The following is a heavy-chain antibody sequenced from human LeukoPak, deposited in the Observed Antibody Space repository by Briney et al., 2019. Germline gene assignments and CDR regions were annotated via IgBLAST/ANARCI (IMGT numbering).Heavy chain of an antibody. CDR2: IIPIFGTA. Sequence: GASVKVSCKASGGTFSSYAISWVRQAPGQGLEWMGGIIPIFGTANYAQKFQGRVTITADESTSTAYMELSSLRSEDTAVYYCARVGCSGGSCYSDWFDPWGQGTLVTVSS. J-gene: IGHJ5*02. D-gene: IGHD2-15*01. V-gene: IGHV1-69*13. CDR1: GGTFSSYA. CDR3: ARVGCSGGSCYSDWFDP.